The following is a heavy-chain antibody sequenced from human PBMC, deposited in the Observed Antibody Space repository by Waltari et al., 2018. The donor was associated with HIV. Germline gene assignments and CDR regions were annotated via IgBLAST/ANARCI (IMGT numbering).Heavy chain of an antibody. CDR2: IRQDGSEK. D-gene: IGHD4-17*01. CDR1: GFTFSTYW. CDR3: ARVMTTVTFFDY. J-gene: IGHJ4*02. Sequence: EVQLVESGGGLVQPGGSLRLSCTASGFTFSTYWMSWVRQAPGKGLEGVANIRQDGSEKYYVDSVEGRFTISRDNAKTSLYLQMNSLRAEDTAVYYCARVMTTVTFFDYWGQGTLVTISS. V-gene: IGHV3-7*01.